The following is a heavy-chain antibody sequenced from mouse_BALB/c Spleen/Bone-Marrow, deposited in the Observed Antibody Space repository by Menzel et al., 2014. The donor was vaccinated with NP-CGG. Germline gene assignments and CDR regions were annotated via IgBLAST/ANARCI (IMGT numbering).Heavy chain of an antibody. J-gene: IGHJ3*01. CDR1: GYTFTSYY. CDR2: INPSNGGA. CDR3: TRSEPFAY. V-gene: IGHV1S81*02. Sequence: QVQLQQSGAELVKPGASVKLSCKASGYTFTSYYMYWVKQRPGQSLEWIGGINPSNGGANFNEKFKSKATLTVDKSSSTAYMQLSSLTSEDSAVYYCTRSEPFAYWGQGTLVTVSA.